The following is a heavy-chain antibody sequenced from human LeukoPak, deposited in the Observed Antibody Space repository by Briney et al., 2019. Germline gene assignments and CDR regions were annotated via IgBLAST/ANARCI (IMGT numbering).Heavy chain of an antibody. CDR3: AKEGLGYCSGGSCYYFDY. CDR2: ISSSSTYI. J-gene: IGHJ4*02. D-gene: IGHD2-15*01. V-gene: IGHV3-21*01. Sequence: GGSLRLSCAASGFTFSSNTMNWVRQAPGKGPEWVSSISSSSTYIYYADSVKGRFTISRDNSKNTLYLQMNSLRAEDTAVYYCAKEGLGYCSGGSCYYFDYWGQGTLVTVSS. CDR1: GFTFSSNT.